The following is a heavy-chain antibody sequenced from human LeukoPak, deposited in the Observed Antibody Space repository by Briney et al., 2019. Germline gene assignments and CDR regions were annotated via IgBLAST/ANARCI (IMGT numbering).Heavy chain of an antibody. D-gene: IGHD3-3*01. Sequence: SETLSLTCAVSGYSLGKYYYWGWIRPSPRKGLEWIGRSYGRASTSYNPSLMNRVTMSVDTSKNHFSLQLTSVTAADTAVYYCARYDSRGSASTKFDYWGPGIQVTVSS. V-gene: IGHV4-38-2*01. J-gene: IGHJ4*02. CDR2: SYGRAST. CDR3: ARYDSRGSASTKFDY. CDR1: GYSLGKYYY.